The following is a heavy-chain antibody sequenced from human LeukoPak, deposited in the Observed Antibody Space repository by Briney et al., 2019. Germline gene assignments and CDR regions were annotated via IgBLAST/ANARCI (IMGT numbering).Heavy chain of an antibody. CDR1: GGSFSGYY. CDR3: ASRRSIAASNWFDP. V-gene: IGHV4-34*01. J-gene: IGHJ5*02. Sequence: SETLSLTCAVYGGSFSGYYWSWIRQPPGKGLEWIGEINHSGSTNYNPSLKSRVTISVDTSKNQFSLKLSSVTAADTAVYYCASRRSIAASNWFDPWGQGTLVTVSS. CDR2: INHSGST. D-gene: IGHD6-13*01.